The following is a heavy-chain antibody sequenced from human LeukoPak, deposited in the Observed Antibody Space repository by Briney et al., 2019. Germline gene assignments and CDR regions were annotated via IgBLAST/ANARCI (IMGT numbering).Heavy chain of an antibody. D-gene: IGHD3-22*01. CDR3: ARDNDSSGYTFDY. J-gene: IGHJ4*02. CDR2: IWYDGSNK. V-gene: IGHV3-33*01. CDR1: GFTFSSYG. Sequence: GGSLRLCCAASGFTFSSYGMHWVRQAPGKGLEWVAVIWYDGSNKYYADSVKGRFTISRDNSKNTLYLQMNSLRAEDTAVYYCARDNDSSGYTFDYWGQGTLVTVSS.